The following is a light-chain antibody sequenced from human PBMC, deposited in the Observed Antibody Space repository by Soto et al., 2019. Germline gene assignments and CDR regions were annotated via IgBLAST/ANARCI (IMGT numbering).Light chain of an antibody. Sequence: EILLTQSPATLSLSPGERATLSCRASQSVNGYLAWYQQKPGLAPRLLIYGTSNRATGIPGRFSGSGSGTDFTLTIGSLEPEDFAVYYCQQRSNWPVTFGQGTRLEIK. J-gene: IGKJ5*01. V-gene: IGKV3-11*01. CDR2: GTS. CDR1: QSVNGY. CDR3: QQRSNWPVT.